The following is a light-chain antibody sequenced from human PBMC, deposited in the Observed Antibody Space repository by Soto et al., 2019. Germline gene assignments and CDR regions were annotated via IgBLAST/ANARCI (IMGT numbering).Light chain of an antibody. CDR1: SSNIGAGYD. Sequence: QSVLTQPPSVSGAPGQRVTISCTGSSSNIGAGYDVHWYQQLPGTAPKLLIYGNSNRPSGVPDRFSGSKSGTSASLAITGLQADDEADYYCQSYDSSLSGWVFGGGTKL. CDR3: QSYDSSLSGWV. CDR2: GNS. J-gene: IGLJ3*02. V-gene: IGLV1-40*01.